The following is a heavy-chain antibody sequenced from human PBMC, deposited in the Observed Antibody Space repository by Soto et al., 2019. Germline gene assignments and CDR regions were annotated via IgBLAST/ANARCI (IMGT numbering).Heavy chain of an antibody. V-gene: IGHV1-3*01. Sequence: ASVKVSCKASGYTFTSYVMHWVRQAPGQRLEWMGWINAGNGNTKYSQKFQGRVTITRDTSASTAYMELSSLRSEDTAVYYCASSEVTTRLVYYYYGMDVWGQGTTVTVSS. CDR1: GYTFTSYV. CDR2: INAGNGNT. J-gene: IGHJ6*02. D-gene: IGHD4-17*01. CDR3: ASSEVTTRLVYYYYGMDV.